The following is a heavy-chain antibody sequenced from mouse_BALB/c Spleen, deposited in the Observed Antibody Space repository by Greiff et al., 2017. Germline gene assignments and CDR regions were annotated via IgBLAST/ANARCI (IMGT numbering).Heavy chain of an antibody. D-gene: IGHD2-10*01. J-gene: IGHJ4*01. CDR2: ISYSGST. Sequence: VQLKQSGPGLVKPSQSLSLTCTVTGYSITSDYAWNWIRQFPGNKLEWMGYISYSGSTSYNPSLKSRISITRDTSKNQFFLQLNSVTTEDTATYYCARKAYYGNYVYYAMDYWGQGTSVTVSS. V-gene: IGHV3-2*02. CDR3: ARKAYYGNYVYYAMDY. CDR1: GYSITSDYA.